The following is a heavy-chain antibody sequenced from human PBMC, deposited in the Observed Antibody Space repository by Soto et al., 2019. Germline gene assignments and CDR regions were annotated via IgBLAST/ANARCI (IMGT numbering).Heavy chain of an antibody. J-gene: IGHJ6*02. CDR3: ARGTYYDFWSGYYTPYYHGMDV. V-gene: IGHV1-69*13. D-gene: IGHD3-3*01. CDR2: IIPIFGTA. Sequence: ASVKVSCKASGGTFSSSAISWVRQAPGQGLEWMGGIIPIFGTANYAQKFQGRVTITADESTSTAYMELSSLRSEDTAVYYCARGTYYDFWSGYYTPYYHGMDVWGQGTTVTVSS. CDR1: GGTFSSSA.